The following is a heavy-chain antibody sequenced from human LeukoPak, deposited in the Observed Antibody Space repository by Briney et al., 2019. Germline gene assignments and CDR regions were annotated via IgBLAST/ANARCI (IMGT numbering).Heavy chain of an antibody. CDR3: ARGPWFWATSNYFDY. CDR1: GGSFSGYY. J-gene: IGHJ4*02. V-gene: IGHV4-34*01. D-gene: IGHD5-12*01. CDR2: INHSGST. Sequence: PSETLSLTCAVYGGSFSGYYWSWIRQPPGKGLEWIGEINHSGSTNYNPSLKSRVTISVDTSKNQFSLKLSSVTAADTAVYCCARGPWFWATSNYFDYWGQGTLVTVPS.